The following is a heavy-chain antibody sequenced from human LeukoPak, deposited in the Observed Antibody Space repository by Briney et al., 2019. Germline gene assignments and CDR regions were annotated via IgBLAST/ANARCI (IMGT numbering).Heavy chain of an antibody. CDR1: GFTSSSYS. J-gene: IGHJ6*02. CDR3: ARDPISYYYDSSGYLKFPYYYGMDV. Sequence: PGRSLRLSCAASGFTSSSYSMNWVRQAPGKGLEWVSSISSSSSYIYYADSVKGRFTISRDNAKNSLYLQMNSLRAEDTAVYYCARDPISYYYDSSGYLKFPYYYGMDVWGQGTTVTVSS. V-gene: IGHV3-21*01. D-gene: IGHD3-22*01. CDR2: ISSSSSYI.